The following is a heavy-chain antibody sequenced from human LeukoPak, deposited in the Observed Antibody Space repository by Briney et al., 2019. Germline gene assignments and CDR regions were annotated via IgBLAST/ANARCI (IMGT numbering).Heavy chain of an antibody. J-gene: IGHJ4*02. CDR2: MNPNSGNT. CDR3: ARALRRLGTARSYYFDY. Sequence: ASVKVSCKASGYTFTSYDINWVRQATGQGLEWMGWMNPNSGNTGYAQKFQGRVTMTRNTSISTAYMELSSLRSEDTAVYYCARALRRLGTARSYYFDYWGQGTLVTVSS. CDR1: GYTFTSYD. D-gene: IGHD3-10*01. V-gene: IGHV1-8*01.